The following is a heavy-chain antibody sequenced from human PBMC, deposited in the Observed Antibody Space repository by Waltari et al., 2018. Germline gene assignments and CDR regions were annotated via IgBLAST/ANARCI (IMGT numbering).Heavy chain of an antibody. V-gene: IGHV3-30*18. CDR2: SSDGSVK. J-gene: IGHJ4*02. CDR1: GFIFSTY. CDR3: VKEGYSGGYGAYFDY. D-gene: IGHD3-22*01. Sequence: QVQLVESGGGVVQPGRSLRLSCAASGFIFSTYVSSDGSVKYYADSVKGRFTISRDSSENTLYLQMNSLRPEDTAVYYCVKEGYSGGYGAYFDYWGQGTLVTVSS.